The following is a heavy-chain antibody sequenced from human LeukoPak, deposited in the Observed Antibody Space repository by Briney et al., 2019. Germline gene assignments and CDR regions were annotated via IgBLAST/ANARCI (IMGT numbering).Heavy chain of an antibody. CDR3: ARILTTVTSDAFDI. V-gene: IGHV4-39*07. CDR2: INHSGST. J-gene: IGHJ3*02. Sequence: PSETLSLTCTVSGGSISSGDYYWSWIRQPPGKGLEWIGEINHSGSTNYNPSLKSRVTISVDTSKNQFSLKLSSVTAADTAVYYCARILTTVTSDAFDIWGQGTMVTVSS. D-gene: IGHD4-17*01. CDR1: GGSISSGDYY.